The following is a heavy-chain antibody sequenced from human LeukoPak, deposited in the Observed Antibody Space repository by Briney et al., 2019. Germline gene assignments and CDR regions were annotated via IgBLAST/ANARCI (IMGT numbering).Heavy chain of an antibody. CDR1: GGTFSSYA. CDR2: IIPILGIA. D-gene: IGHD6-13*01. V-gene: IGHV1-69*04. Sequence: GASVKVSCKASGGTFSSYAISWVRQAPGQGLEWMGRIIPILGIANYAQKFQGRVTITADKSTSTAYMELSSLRSEDTAVYYCARDHRGSSWYWFDPWGQGTLVTVSS. J-gene: IGHJ5*02. CDR3: ARDHRGSSWYWFDP.